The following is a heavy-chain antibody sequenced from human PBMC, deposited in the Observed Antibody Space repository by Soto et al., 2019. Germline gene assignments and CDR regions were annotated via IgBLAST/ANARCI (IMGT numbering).Heavy chain of an antibody. V-gene: IGHV4-59*01. CDR3: ARGTYGRLDNY. CDR1: GGSISSYY. Sequence: QVQLQESGPGLVKPSETLSLTCTVSGGSISSYYWSWIRQPPGKGLEWIGYIYYSGSTNYNPALKSRVTIAVDTSKNPFSLKLSSVTAADSAVYYCARGTYGRLDNYWGQGTLVTVSS. CDR2: IYYSGST. D-gene: IGHD4-17*01. J-gene: IGHJ4*02.